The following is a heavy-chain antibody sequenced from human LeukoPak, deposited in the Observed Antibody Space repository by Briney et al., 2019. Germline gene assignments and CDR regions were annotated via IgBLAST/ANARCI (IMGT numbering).Heavy chain of an antibody. CDR1: GGSISSYY. D-gene: IGHD4-17*01. V-gene: IGHV4-59*01. Sequence: SETLSLTCTVSGGSISSYYWSWIRQPPGKGLEWIGYIYYSGSTNYNPSLKSRVTISVDTSKNQFSLKLSSVTAADTAVYYCAREGVYGDYVGWGQGTLVTVSS. J-gene: IGHJ1*01. CDR2: IYYSGST. CDR3: AREGVYGDYVG.